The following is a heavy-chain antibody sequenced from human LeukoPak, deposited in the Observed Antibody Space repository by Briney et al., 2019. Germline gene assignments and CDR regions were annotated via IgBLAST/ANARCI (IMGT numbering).Heavy chain of an antibody. CDR3: ARGHGGVPSSDGAFDI. V-gene: IGHV3-23*01. D-gene: IGHD3-10*01. J-gene: IGHJ3*02. Sequence: PGGSLRLSCAASGFTFSTFAMIWVRQPPGKGLEWVSSIFPSGGEIHYADSVRGRFTISRDNSKSTLSLQMNSLRAEDTAVYYCARGHGGVPSSDGAFDIWGQGTMVTVSS. CDR1: GFTFSTFA. CDR2: IFPSGGEI.